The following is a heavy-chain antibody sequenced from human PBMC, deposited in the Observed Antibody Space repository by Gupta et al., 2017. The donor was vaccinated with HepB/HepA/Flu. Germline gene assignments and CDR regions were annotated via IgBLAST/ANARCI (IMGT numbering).Heavy chain of an antibody. D-gene: IGHD2-2*02. J-gene: IGHJ5*02. CDR3: ARGFVVLPAAIRDWFDH. V-gene: IGHV1-2*02. Sequence: QVQLVQSGAEVKKPGASVKVSCKASGYTFTGYYMHWVRQAPGQGREWMGWIHPNSGGTTYAQQLQGRVNMTRDTSISTAYMEMSRLRSKDTADYYCARGFVVLPAAIRDWFDHWGQGTRGTVSS. CDR1: GYTFTGYY. CDR2: IHPNSGGT.